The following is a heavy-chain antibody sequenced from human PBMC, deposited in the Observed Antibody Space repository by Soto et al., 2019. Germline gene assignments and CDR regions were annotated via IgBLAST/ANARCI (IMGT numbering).Heavy chain of an antibody. J-gene: IGHJ6*02. CDR1: GGSISSYY. CDR2: IYYSVST. D-gene: IGHD4-17*01. V-gene: IGHV4-59*01. CDR3: AKTGHYGRYYYYYYGMDV. Sequence: SETLSLTCTVSGGSISSYYWSWIRQPPGKGLEWIGYIYYSVSTNYNPSLKSRVTISVDTSKNQFSLKLSSVTAADTAVYYCAKTGHYGRYYYYYYGMDVWGQVTRVKFSS.